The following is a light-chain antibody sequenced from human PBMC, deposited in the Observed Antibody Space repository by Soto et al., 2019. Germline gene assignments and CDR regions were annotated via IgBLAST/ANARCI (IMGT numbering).Light chain of an antibody. CDR2: AAS. Sequence: DIQMTQSASFMSESVGDRVITTCLASQSISSYLNWYQQKPGKAPKLLIYAASSLQSGVPSRFSGSGSGTDFTLTISSLQPEDFATYYCQQSYSTPVTFGQGSEVDI. J-gene: IGKJ1*01. CDR1: QSISSY. V-gene: IGKV1-39*01. CDR3: QQSYSTPVT.